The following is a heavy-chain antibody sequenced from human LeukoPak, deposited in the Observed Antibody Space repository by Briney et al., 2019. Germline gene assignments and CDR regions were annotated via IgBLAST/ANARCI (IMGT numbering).Heavy chain of an antibody. V-gene: IGHV3-21*04. Sequence: GGSLRLSCAASGFTFSHYNMNWVRQAPGKGLEWVSTINIAGNYIYYADSVKGRFSISRHTSKKTLYLQMNSLRAEDTAVYYCAREVMAKRRAFDIWGQGTGVTVSS. CDR2: INIAGNYI. CDR1: GFTFSHYN. D-gene: IGHD2-8*01. CDR3: AREVMAKRRAFDI. J-gene: IGHJ3*02.